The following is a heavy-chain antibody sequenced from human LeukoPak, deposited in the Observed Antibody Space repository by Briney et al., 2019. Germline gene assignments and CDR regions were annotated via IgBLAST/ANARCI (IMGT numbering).Heavy chain of an antibody. J-gene: IGHJ6*03. CDR3: AKDLRAISTLYYYYLDV. CDR2: ISGSGGST. Sequence: AGGSLRLSCAAEWLILKFYAMRCGRPAPGKGLEWVSAISGSGGSTYYADSVKGRFTISRDNSKNTLYLQMNSLRAEHTAVYYSAKDLRAISTLYYYYLDVWGKGTTVTVSS. V-gene: IGHV3-23*01. CDR1: WLILKFYA. D-gene: IGHD2-2*02.